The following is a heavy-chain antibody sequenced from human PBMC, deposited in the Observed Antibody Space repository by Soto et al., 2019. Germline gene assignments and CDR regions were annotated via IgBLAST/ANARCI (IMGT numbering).Heavy chain of an antibody. D-gene: IGHD2-21*01. V-gene: IGHV4-34*01. J-gene: IGHJ4*02. CDR3: AREWGFCDGNRCFPFFYY. Sequence: PSETLSLTCAAHGGSFSGFQWSWIRQAPGKGLEWIGEINHNGDTNYNPSLKSRVTISIDTSKNEFSLKLTSVTAGDTARYYCAREWGFCDGNRCFPFFYYCGQRVLVTVSS. CDR2: INHNGDT. CDR1: GGSFSGFQ.